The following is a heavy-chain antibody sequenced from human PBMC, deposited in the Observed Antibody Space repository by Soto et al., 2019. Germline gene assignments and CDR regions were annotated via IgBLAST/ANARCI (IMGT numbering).Heavy chain of an antibody. Sequence: GGSLSLSCTASGFAFRANTLTWFRKSPGKGLGWLSYINASGSPGYYANSVKGRFTISTDIAKKSLYLQMNSLRAEDTAVYYCARERGWYSLDYWGQGTLVTVSS. D-gene: IGHD6-19*01. CDR2: INASGSPG. CDR3: ARERGWYSLDY. CDR1: GFAFRANT. J-gene: IGHJ4*02. V-gene: IGHV3-11*04.